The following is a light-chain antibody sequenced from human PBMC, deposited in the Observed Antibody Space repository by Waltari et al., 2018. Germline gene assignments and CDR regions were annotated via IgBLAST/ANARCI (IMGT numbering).Light chain of an antibody. J-gene: IGLJ3*02. CDR3: QTGGNGTWV. V-gene: IGLV4-69*01. CDR1: SGHSSNV. CDR2: VNSDGGH. Sequence: QLVLTQSPSASASLGASVTLTCTLSSGHSSNVIAWHQQQPEKGPRYWMKVNSDGGHSRGEEIPGLFSGSSSGAEHHLTICRLQAEDEAYYYCQTGGNGTWVFGGGTKLTVL.